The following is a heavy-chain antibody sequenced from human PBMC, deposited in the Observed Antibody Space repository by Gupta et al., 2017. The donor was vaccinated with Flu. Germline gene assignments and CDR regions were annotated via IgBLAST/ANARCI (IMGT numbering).Heavy chain of an antibody. CDR1: GYTFTSYG. CDR3: ARDLSSGWYTGNAFDI. J-gene: IGHJ3*02. CDR2: ISTYNAYT. V-gene: IGHV1-18*01. Sequence: QVQLVQSGAEVKKPGASVKVSCQASGYTFTSYGINWVRQAPGQGLEWMGWISTYNAYTDYAQKLQGRVTMTTDTATSTAYMELKSLRSDDTAVYFCARDLSSGWYTGNAFDIWGQGTMVTVSS. D-gene: IGHD6-19*01.